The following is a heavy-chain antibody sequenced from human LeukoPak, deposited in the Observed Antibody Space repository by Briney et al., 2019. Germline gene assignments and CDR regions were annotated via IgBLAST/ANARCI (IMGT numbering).Heavy chain of an antibody. CDR3: ARASAAGYDSSGYSLPGFDY. V-gene: IGHV3-66*02. CDR2: IYRGGDT. D-gene: IGHD3-22*01. Sequence: GSLRLSCAASGFTVSGNYMSWVRQAPGKGLDWVSVIYRGGDTYYADSVKGRFTISRDNSKNTLYLQMNSLRVEDTAVYYCARASAAGYDSSGYSLPGFDYWGQGTLVTVSS. CDR1: GFTVSGNY. J-gene: IGHJ4*02.